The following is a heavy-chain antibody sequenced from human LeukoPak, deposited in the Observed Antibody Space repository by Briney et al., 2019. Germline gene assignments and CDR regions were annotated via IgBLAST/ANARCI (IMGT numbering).Heavy chain of an antibody. CDR3: ARAIWFGEKPYYYYGMDV. J-gene: IGHJ6*02. CDR2: IYHSGST. Sequence: SETLSLTCAVSGGSISSGGYSWSWIRQPPGKGLEWIGYIYHSGSTYYNPSLKSRVTISVDRSKNQFSLKLSSVTAADTAVYYCARAIWFGEKPYYYYGMDVWGQGTTVTVSS. D-gene: IGHD3-10*01. V-gene: IGHV4-30-2*01. CDR1: GGSISSGGYS.